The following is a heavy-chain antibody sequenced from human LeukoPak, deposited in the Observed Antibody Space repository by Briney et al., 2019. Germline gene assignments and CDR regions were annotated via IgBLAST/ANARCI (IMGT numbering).Heavy chain of an antibody. J-gene: IGHJ5*02. CDR1: GGSIRSYY. CDR2: MHHSGST. V-gene: IGHV4-59*08. Sequence: PSETLSLTCTVSGGSIRSYYWSWIRQPPGKGLEWIGYMHHSGSTKHNPYLKSRVTISVDTSKSQFPLKLSSVTAADTAVYYCARHAAVEGSSGWSPLWWFDPWGQGTLVTVSS. CDR3: ARHAAVEGSSGWSPLWWFDP. D-gene: IGHD6-19*01.